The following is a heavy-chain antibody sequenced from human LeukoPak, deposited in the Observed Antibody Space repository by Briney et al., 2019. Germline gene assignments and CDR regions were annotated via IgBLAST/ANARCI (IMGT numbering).Heavy chain of an antibody. CDR3: ARFDYGDYYFDY. D-gene: IGHD4-17*01. CDR1: GDSISSSTYH. CDR2: ISYSGST. J-gene: IGHJ4*02. Sequence: PSETLSLTCTVSGDSISSSTYHWGWVRQPPGKGLEWIGSISYSGSTYYNPSLKSRVTISVDTSKNQFSLKVSSVTAADTAVYYCARFDYGDYYFDYWDQGTLVTVSS. V-gene: IGHV4-39*01.